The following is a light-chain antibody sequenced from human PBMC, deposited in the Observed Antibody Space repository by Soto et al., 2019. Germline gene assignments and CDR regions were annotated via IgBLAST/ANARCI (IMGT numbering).Light chain of an antibody. J-gene: IGLJ3*02. CDR3: AACDDSLRGWV. CDR1: SSNIGSNY. Sequence: QSVLSQSPSASGTPGQRVTISCSGSSSNIGSNYVFWYQQLPGTAPKVLIYRNYQRPSGVPDRFSGSKSGSSASLAISGRRYEDEADYYCAACDDSLRGWVFGGGTKLTVL. V-gene: IGLV1-47*01. CDR2: RNY.